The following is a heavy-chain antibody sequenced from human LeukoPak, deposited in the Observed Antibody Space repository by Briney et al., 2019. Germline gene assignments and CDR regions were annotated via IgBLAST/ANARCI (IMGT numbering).Heavy chain of an antibody. CDR3: ARKRGYSSYYYGMDV. Sequence: PSQSLSPTCSVSAPSIISGGYYWGSIRQHRGKGLEWIGHFYYSGSTYYNQTLNSLVTISGDTAKNQFSLKLSSVTAADTAVYYCARKRGYSSYYYGMDVWGQGTTVTVSS. CDR1: APSIISGGYY. V-gene: IGHV4-31*01. D-gene: IGHD5-18*01. CDR2: FYYSGST. J-gene: IGHJ6*02.